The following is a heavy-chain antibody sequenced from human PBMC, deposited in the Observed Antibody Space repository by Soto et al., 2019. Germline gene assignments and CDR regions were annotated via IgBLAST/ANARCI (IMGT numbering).Heavy chain of an antibody. D-gene: IGHD6-13*01. CDR2: IYPGDSDT. CDR1: GFTVSSKY. CDR3: ARHAHQIAAAEQVSYYYMDV. V-gene: IGHV5-51*01. Sequence: GGSLRLSCAASGFTVSSKYMSWVRQAPGKGLEWMGIIYPGDSDTRYSPSFQGQVTISADKSISTAYLQWSSLKASDTAMYYCARHAHQIAAAEQVSYYYMDVWGKGTTVTVSS. J-gene: IGHJ6*03.